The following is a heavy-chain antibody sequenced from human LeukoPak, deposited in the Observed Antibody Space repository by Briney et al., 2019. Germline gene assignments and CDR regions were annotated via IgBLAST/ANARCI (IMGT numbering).Heavy chain of an antibody. CDR3: ARVGYSYVINDWSRTGLGAYPTKYYYHMDV. CDR2: IHPSGST. D-gene: IGHD5-18*01. Sequence: SETLSLTRTVYGGSFSDYYWGWIRQPPGKGLEWIGEIHPSGSTNYSPSLKSRVTISLDASKNQFSLKLSSVAAADTAVYFCARVGYSYVINDWSRTGLGAYPTKYYYHMDVWDKGTTVTVSS. CDR1: GGSFSDYY. J-gene: IGHJ6*03. V-gene: IGHV4-34*01.